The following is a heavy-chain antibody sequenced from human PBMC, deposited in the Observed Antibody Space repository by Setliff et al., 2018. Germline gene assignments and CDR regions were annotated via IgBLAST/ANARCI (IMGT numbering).Heavy chain of an antibody. V-gene: IGHV4-59*11. Sequence: KPSETLSLTCTVSGGSISHHYWSWIRHPPGKGLEWVGYMYNSGNTNYNPSLRRRVAISVDKSKNQFSLKLSSVTAADTAVYYCARALLWFGEGMDVWGKGITVTVSS. J-gene: IGHJ6*03. CDR1: GGSISHHY. D-gene: IGHD3-10*01. CDR3: ARALLWFGEGMDV. CDR2: MYNSGNT.